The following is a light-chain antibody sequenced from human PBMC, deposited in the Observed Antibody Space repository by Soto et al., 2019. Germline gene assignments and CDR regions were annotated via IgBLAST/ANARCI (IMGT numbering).Light chain of an antibody. CDR1: SSDIGDYNY. CDR3: SSYTSTTSLVV. CDR2: DVS. Sequence: QSVLTQPAYVSGSPGQSITISCTGTSSDIGDYNYVSWYQQHPGKVPKLVIYDVSHRPSGVSNRFSGSKSGNTASLTISGLQAEDEADYYCSSYTSTTSLVVFGGGTKLTVL. J-gene: IGLJ3*02. V-gene: IGLV2-14*01.